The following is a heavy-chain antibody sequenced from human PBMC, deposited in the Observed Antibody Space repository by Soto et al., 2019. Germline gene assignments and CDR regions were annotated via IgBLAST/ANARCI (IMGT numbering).Heavy chain of an antibody. V-gene: IGHV1-8*01. J-gene: IGHJ3*02. Sequence: ASVKVSCKGAGYAFTSYDIPWDRQATGQGLEWMGWMNPNSGNTGYAQKFQGRVTMTRNTSISTAYMELSSLRSDDTAVYYCARVYGPTYAFDIWGQGTIVTVPS. D-gene: IGHD4-17*01. CDR3: ARVYGPTYAFDI. CDR2: MNPNSGNT. CDR1: GYAFTSYD.